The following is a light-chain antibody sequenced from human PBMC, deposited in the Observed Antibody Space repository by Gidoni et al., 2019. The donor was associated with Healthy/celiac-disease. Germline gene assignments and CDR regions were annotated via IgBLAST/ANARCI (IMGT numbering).Light chain of an antibody. CDR1: QSVSSN. J-gene: IGKJ2*01. CDR2: GAS. CDR3: QQYNNWPPYT. V-gene: IGKV3-15*01. Sequence: EIFIPHSPATLSVSPGERATLSCRASQSVSSNLSWYQQKHGQAPRRLIYGASPRAPVIPARLSGSGAGTEVTITISSRQAEDFAVDYCQQYNNWPPYTFGQGTKLEIK.